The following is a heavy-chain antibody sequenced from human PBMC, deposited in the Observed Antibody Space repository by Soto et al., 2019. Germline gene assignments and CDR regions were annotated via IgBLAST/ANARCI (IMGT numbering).Heavy chain of an antibody. CDR1: GYTFTSYY. D-gene: IGHD2-2*01. CDR2: INPSGGST. V-gene: IGHV1-46*03. J-gene: IGHJ4*02. Sequence: ASVKVSCKASGYTFTSYYMHWVRQAPGQGLEWMGIINPSGGSTSYAQKLQGRVTMTRDTSTSTVYMELSSLRSEDTAVYYCARDGEGVPAAIVLWGQGTLVTVSS. CDR3: ARDGEGVPAAIVL.